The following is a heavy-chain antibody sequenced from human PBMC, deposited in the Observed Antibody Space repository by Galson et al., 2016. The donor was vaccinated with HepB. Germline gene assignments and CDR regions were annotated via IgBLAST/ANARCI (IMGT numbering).Heavy chain of an antibody. CDR2: INGGNGDT. CDR1: GYTFTSYA. V-gene: IGHV1-3*01. Sequence: SVKVSCKASGYTFTSYAMHWVRQAPGQRLEWMGVINGGNGDTYYSQNFQGRVTITRDTSASTAYMDLSSLRSEDTAVFYCAMALYSSGWSPDYWGQGTLVTVSS. CDR3: AMALYSSGWSPDY. J-gene: IGHJ4*02. D-gene: IGHD6-19*01.